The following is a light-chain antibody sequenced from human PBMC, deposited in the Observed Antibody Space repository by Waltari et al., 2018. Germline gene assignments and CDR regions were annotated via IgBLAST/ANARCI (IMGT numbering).Light chain of an antibody. J-gene: IGKJ1*01. CDR3: QKYGSLPAT. CDR1: HSVSRS. Sequence: EVVFTQSPGTLSLSPGAGATLSCRASHSVSRSLAWYQQKPGQAPRLLIYDASSRATGIPDRFSGSGSGTDFSLTISRLEPEDFAVYYCQKYGSLPATFGQGTKVEIK. CDR2: DAS. V-gene: IGKV3-20*01.